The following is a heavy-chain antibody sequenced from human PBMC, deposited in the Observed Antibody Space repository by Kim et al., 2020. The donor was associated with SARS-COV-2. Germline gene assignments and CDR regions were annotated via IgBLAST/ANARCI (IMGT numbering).Heavy chain of an antibody. CDR2: YAT. V-gene: IGHV3-73*01. D-gene: IGHD4-17*01. CDR3: TRGTTAPFS. J-gene: IGHJ5*02. Sequence: YATAYAASVKGRFTISRDDSKNTAYLQMNSLKTEDTAVYYCTRGTTAPFSWGQGTLVTVSS.